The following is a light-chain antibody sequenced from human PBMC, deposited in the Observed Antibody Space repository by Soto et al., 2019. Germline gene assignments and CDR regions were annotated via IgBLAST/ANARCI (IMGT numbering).Light chain of an antibody. CDR2: DVS. CDR3: SSYTTSNTRQIV. V-gene: IGLV2-14*03. J-gene: IGLJ1*01. CDR1: SSDVGGYNY. Sequence: SALTPPASVSGSPGQSITISCTGTSSDVGGYNYVSWYQHHPGKAPKLMIYDVSNRPSGVSNRFSGSKSGNTASLTISGLQPEDEADYYCSSYTTSNTRQIVFGTGTQLTV.